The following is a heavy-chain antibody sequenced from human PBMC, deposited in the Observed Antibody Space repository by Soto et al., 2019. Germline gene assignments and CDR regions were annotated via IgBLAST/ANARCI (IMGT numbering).Heavy chain of an antibody. V-gene: IGHV3-7*01. D-gene: IGHD6-6*01. CDR3: ARETYSSSWA. J-gene: IGHJ5*02. Sequence: GGSLRLSCAASGFTFSTYAMSWVRQAPGKGLEWVANIKQDGSEKYYVDSVKGRFTISRDNAKNSLYLQMNSLRAEDTAVYYCARETYSSSWAWGQGTLVTVSS. CDR1: GFTFSTYA. CDR2: IKQDGSEK.